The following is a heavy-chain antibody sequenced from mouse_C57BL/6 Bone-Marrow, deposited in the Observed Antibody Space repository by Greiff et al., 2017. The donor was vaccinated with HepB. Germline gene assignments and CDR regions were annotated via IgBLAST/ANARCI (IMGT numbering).Heavy chain of an antibody. CDR3: ARQGYYGVGY. V-gene: IGHV5-12*01. CDR1: GFTFSDYY. J-gene: IGHJ2*01. D-gene: IGHD2-13*01. Sequence: EVQGVESGGGLVQPGGSLKLSCAASGFTFSDYYMYWVRQTPEKRLEWVAYISNGGGSTYYPDTVKGRFTISRDNAKNTLYLQMSRLKSEDTAMYYYARQGYYGVGYWGQGTTLTVSS. CDR2: ISNGGGST.